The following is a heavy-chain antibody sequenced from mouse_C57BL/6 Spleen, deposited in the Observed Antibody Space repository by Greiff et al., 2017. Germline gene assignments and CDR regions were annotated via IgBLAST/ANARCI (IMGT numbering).Heavy chain of an antibody. Sequence: VQLQQSGPGLVQPSQSLSITCTVSGFSLTSYGVHWVRQSPGKGLEWLGVIWSGGSTDYNAAFISRLSISKDNSKSQVFFKMNSLQADDTAIYYCASLYYDYPYAMDYWGQGTSVTVSS. D-gene: IGHD2-4*01. CDR3: ASLYYDYPYAMDY. CDR2: IWSGGST. CDR1: GFSLTSYG. J-gene: IGHJ4*01. V-gene: IGHV2-2*01.